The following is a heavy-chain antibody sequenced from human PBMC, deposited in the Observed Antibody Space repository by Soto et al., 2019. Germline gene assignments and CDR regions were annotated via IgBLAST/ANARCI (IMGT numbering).Heavy chain of an antibody. CDR3: ARGAYYYDSSGYYSQYYFDY. V-gene: IGHV4-31*03. CDR2: IYYSGST. CDR1: GGSISSGGYY. Sequence: SETLSLTCTVSGGSISSGGYYWSWIRQHPGKGLEWIGYIYYSGSTYYNPSLKSRVTISVDTSKNQFSLKLSSVTAADTAVYYCARGAYYYDSSGYYSQYYFDYWGQGTLVTVSS. J-gene: IGHJ4*02. D-gene: IGHD3-22*01.